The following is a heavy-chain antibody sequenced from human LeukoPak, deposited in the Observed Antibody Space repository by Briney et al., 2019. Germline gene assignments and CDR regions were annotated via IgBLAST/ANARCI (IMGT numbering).Heavy chain of an antibody. CDR1: GFTFSSYG. CDR2: ISTDGSKT. D-gene: IGHD3-10*01. J-gene: IGHJ4*02. V-gene: IGHV3-30*03. CDR3: ASSFGEFDY. Sequence: QPGRSLRLSCAASGFTFSSYGMHWVRQAPGKGLEWAVLISTDGSKTYYADSLKGRFTISRDNSKNALNLQMNSLRTEDTAVYYCASSFGEFDYWGQGTLVTVSS.